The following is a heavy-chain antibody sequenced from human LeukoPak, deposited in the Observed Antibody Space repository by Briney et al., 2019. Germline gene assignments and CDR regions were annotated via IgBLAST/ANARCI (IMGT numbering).Heavy chain of an antibody. CDR1: GGSISRGNYY. D-gene: IGHD1-26*01. CDR3: ATFSGSYSYFGY. V-gene: IGHV4-39*07. J-gene: IGHJ4*02. CDR2: IYHTGST. Sequence: PSETLSLACTVSGGSISRGNYYWGWIRQTPGKGLEWIGSIYHTGSTYYNPSLKSRVTISLDTSKNQFSLKLSSVAAADTAVYYCATFSGSYSYFGYWGQGTLVTVSS.